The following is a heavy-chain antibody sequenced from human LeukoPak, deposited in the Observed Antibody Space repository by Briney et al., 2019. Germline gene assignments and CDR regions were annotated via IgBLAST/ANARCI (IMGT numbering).Heavy chain of an antibody. CDR3: ARDDEGRANFDF. V-gene: IGHV1-2*02. J-gene: IGHJ4*02. CDR2: FKPNSGDT. CDR1: GYTFTDHY. Sequence: ASVKVSCMASGYTFTDHYMHWVRQAPGQGLEWMGWFKPNSGDTNYSQKFQGRFTMTWDTSISTAYMELTRLRSDDTAVYYCARDDEGRANFDFWGQGTLVTVSS.